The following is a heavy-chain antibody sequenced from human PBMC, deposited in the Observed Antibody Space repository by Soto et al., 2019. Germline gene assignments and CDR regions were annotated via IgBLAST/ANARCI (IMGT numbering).Heavy chain of an antibody. D-gene: IGHD5-12*01. CDR3: AAGGGLPRYY. CDR1: GDSICSGGYA. J-gene: IGHJ4*02. Sequence: PSETLSISCVVCGDSICSGGYAGTWIRQPPGKGLEWIGHIYHSGSTYYNPSLKSRVTISVDRSKNQFSLKLSSVTAADTAVYYCAAGGGLPRYYWGQGTLVTVSS. V-gene: IGHV4-30-2*01. CDR2: IYHSGST.